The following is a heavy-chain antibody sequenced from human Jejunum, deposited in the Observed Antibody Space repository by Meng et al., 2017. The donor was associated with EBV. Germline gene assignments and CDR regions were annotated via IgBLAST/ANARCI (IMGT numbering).Heavy chain of an antibody. D-gene: IGHD3-22*01. V-gene: IGHV4-4*02. Sequence: QVQLAEAGPRLEEASGTLSLTGVVSGGSISDNDWWSWVRQPPGKGLEWLGEIYHGGGTNYNPSLESRVTISVDKSKNQFSLKLNSVTVADTAVYYCAGNGYYALEYWGPGILVTVSS. CDR3: AGNGYYALEY. CDR1: GGSISDNDW. CDR2: IYHGGGT. J-gene: IGHJ4*02.